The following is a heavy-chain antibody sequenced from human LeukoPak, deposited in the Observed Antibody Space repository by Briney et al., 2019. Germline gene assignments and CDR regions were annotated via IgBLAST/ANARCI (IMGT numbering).Heavy chain of an antibody. D-gene: IGHD1-26*01. CDR3: ARDSPVGATNGGRAFDI. Sequence: SETLSLTCTVSGGSISSGGYYWSWIRQPPGKGLEWIGYIYHSGSTDYNPSLKSRVTISVDTSKDQFSLKLSSVTAADTAVYYCARDSPVGATNGGRAFDIWGQGTMVTVSS. CDR1: GGSISSGGYY. CDR2: IYHSGST. V-gene: IGHV4-30-2*01. J-gene: IGHJ3*02.